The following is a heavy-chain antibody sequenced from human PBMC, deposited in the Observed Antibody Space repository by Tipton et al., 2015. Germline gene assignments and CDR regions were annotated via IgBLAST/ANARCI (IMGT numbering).Heavy chain of an antibody. CDR1: GFTFSNYG. V-gene: IGHV3-30*18. D-gene: IGHD3-22*01. CDR3: AKELVTYYYDSSGYYNYYYYYGMDV. Sequence: SLRLSCAASGFTFSNYGIHWVRQAPGKGLEWVAVMWYDGNNEYYADSVKGRFTISRDNSKNTLYLQMNSLRAEDTAVYYCAKELVTYYYDSSGYYNYYYYYGMDVWGQGTTVTVSS. J-gene: IGHJ6*02. CDR2: MWYDGNNE.